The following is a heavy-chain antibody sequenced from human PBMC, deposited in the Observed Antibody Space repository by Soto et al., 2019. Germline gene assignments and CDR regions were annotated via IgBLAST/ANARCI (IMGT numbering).Heavy chain of an antibody. J-gene: IGHJ6*02. V-gene: IGHV3-15*07. CDR3: TTGEDSSGWYSYYGMDV. CDR1: GFTFRNAW. CDR2: IKGKTDGGTT. Sequence: GGALKPSCATSGFTFRNAWLNWVGPAPGKWLEWVGRIKGKTDGGTTDYAAPVKGRFTISRDHSKNTLYLQMNSLKTEDTAVYYCTTGEDSSGWYSYYGMDVWGQGTTVTVSS. D-gene: IGHD6-19*01.